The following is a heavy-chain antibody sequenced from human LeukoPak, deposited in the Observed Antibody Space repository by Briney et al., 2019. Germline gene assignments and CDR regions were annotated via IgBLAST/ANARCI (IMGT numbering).Heavy chain of an antibody. CDR1: GYTFTSYG. D-gene: IGHD3-10*01. J-gene: IGHJ4*02. V-gene: IGHV1-18*01. Sequence: ASVKVSCKASGYTFTSYGLIWVRQAPGQGLEWMGWISGYNGNTKYAQKLQGRVTMTTDPSTSTAYMELRSLRSDDTAVYYCARATGRVVRGITWRYFDYWGQGTLVTVSS. CDR2: ISGYNGNT. CDR3: ARATGRVVRGITWRYFDY.